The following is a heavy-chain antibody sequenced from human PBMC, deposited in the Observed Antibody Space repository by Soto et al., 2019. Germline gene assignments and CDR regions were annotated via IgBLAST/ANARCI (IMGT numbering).Heavy chain of an antibody. D-gene: IGHD3-3*01. CDR1: GGTLSSFINYP. CDR2: IVPNVGTV. J-gene: IGHJ4*02. V-gene: IGHV1-69*06. CDR3: ARRDTSGFLRYFDN. Sequence: VKVSCKASGGTLSSFINYPINWVRQAPGQGLEWMGGIVPNVGTVNYAQKFQGRVTITADKSTGTAYMEVSSLRSEDTALYYCARRDTSGFLRYFDNWGQGTLVTVSS.